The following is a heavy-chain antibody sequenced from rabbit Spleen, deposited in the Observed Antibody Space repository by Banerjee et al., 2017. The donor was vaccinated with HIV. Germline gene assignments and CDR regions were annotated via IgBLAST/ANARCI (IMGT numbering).Heavy chain of an antibody. J-gene: IGHJ6*01. CDR1: GFSFSSDYY. D-gene: IGHD8-1*01. CDR2: IEGGSSAFS. Sequence: QSLEESGGDLVKPGASLTLTCTASGFSFSSDYYMCWVRQAPGKGLEWIACIEGGSSAFSYFARWAKGRFTISKTSSTTVTLQMTSLTAADTATYFCARDSGSSFSSYGMDLWGPGTLVTVS. V-gene: IGHV1S40*01. CDR3: ARDSGSSFSSYGMDL.